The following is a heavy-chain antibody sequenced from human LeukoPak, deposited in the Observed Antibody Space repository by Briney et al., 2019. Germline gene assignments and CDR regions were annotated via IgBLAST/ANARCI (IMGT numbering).Heavy chain of an antibody. CDR1: GFTFSTYT. CDR3: ASQTVTLNY. V-gene: IGHV3-30*04. Sequence: PGRSLRLSCAASGFTFSTYTMHWVRQAPGKGLEWLAVIAYDGSYKYYADSVRGRFTFSRDNSKNTLYLQMSSLRAEDTAVYYCASQTVTLNYWGQGTLVTVSS. J-gene: IGHJ4*02. CDR2: IAYDGSYK. D-gene: IGHD4-17*01.